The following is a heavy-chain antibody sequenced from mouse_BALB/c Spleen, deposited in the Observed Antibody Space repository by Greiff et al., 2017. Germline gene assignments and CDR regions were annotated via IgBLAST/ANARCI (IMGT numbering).Heavy chain of an antibody. V-gene: IGHV5-6*01. CDR2: ISSGGSYT. CDR1: GFTFSSYG. CDR3: ARQWYGNYVGAMDY. J-gene: IGHJ4*01. Sequence: VQLKESGGDLVKPGGSLKLSCAASGFTFSSYGMSWVRQTPDKRLEWVATISSGGSYTYYPDSVKGRFTISRDNAKNTLYLQMSSLKSEDTAMYYCARQWYGNYVGAMDYWGQGTSVTVS. D-gene: IGHD2-10*02.